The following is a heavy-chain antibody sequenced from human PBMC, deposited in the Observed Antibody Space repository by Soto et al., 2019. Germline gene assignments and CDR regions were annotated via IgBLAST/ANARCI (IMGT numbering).Heavy chain of an antibody. CDR2: INHSGST. CDR1: GGSFSGYY. Sequence: QVQLQQWGAGLLKPSETLSLTCAVYGGSFSGYYWSWIRQPPGKGLEWIGEINHSGSTNYNPSLTCRITISVDSSKNQFSLKLSSVTAADSAVYYRARAIGQGGFIGLKYYFDYCGQGTLVTVSS. CDR3: ARAIGQGGFIGLKYYFDY. D-gene: IGHD3-16*02. V-gene: IGHV4-34*01. J-gene: IGHJ4*02.